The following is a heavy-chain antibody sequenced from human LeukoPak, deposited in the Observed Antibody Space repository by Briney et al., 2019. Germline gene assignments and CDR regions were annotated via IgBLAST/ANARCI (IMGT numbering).Heavy chain of an antibody. CDR3: ARGVYYDSSGYWRAIYYYYYMDV. Sequence: PSETLSLTCAVYGGSFSGYYWSWIRQPPGKGLEWIGEINHSGSTNYNPSLKSRVTISVDTSKNQFSLKLSSATAADTAVYYCARGVYYDSSGYWRAIYYYYYMDVWGKGTTVTVSS. CDR2: INHSGST. CDR1: GGSFSGYY. J-gene: IGHJ6*03. V-gene: IGHV4-34*01. D-gene: IGHD3-22*01.